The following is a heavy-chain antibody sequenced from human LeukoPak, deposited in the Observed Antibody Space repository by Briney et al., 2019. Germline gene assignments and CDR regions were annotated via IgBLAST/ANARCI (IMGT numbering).Heavy chain of an antibody. D-gene: IGHD1-26*01. Sequence: GGSLRLSCTASGFSFGSYWMHWVRQAPGKGLVWVSRINGDGSSTSYADSEKGRFTISRHNAKNTLYLQTNTLRAEDTAVYYCARAIGSGSYGRIDYWGQGTLVTVSS. V-gene: IGHV3-74*01. J-gene: IGHJ4*02. CDR1: GFSFGSYW. CDR2: INGDGSST. CDR3: ARAIGSGSYGRIDY.